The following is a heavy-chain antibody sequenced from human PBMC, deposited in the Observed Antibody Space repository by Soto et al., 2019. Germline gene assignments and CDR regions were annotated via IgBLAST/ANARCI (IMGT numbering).Heavy chain of an antibody. CDR2: IYYSGST. J-gene: IGHJ4*02. CDR3: ARIYSGYVGSQRFDY. D-gene: IGHD5-12*01. Sequence: PSETLSLTCTVSGGSISSYYWGWIRQPPGKGLEWIGSIYYSGSTYYNPSLKSRVTISVDTSKNQFSLKLSSVTAADTAVYYCARIYSGYVGSQRFDYWGQGTLVTVSS. CDR1: GGSISSYY. V-gene: IGHV4-39*01.